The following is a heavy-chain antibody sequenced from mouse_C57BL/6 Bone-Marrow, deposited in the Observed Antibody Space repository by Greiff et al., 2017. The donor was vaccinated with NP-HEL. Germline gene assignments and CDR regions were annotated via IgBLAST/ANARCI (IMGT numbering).Heavy chain of an antibody. CDR3: ARGIVTTNY. CDR1: GYTFTSYW. J-gene: IGHJ2*01. V-gene: IGHV1-61*01. Sequence: QVQLKQPGAELVRPGSSVKLSCKASGYTFTSYWMDWVQQRPGQGLEWIGNIYPSDSETHYNQKFKDKATLTVYKSSSTAYMQLSSLTSEDSAVYYCARGIVTTNYWGQGTTLTVSS. D-gene: IGHD2-5*01. CDR2: IYPSDSET.